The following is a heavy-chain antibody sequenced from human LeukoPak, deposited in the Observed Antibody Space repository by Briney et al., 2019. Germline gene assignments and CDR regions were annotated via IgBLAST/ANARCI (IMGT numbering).Heavy chain of an antibody. Sequence: SETLSLTCTVSGGSISSGGYYWSWIRQPPGKGLEWIGYIYHSGSTYYNPSLKSRVTISVDRSKNQFSLKLSSVTAADTAVYYCARDGPLGILDYWGQGTLVIVSS. J-gene: IGHJ4*02. CDR3: ARDGPLGILDY. D-gene: IGHD7-27*01. V-gene: IGHV4-30-2*01. CDR2: IYHSGST. CDR1: GGSISSGGYY.